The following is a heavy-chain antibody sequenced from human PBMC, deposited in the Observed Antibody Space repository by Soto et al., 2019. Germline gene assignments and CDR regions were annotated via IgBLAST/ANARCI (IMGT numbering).Heavy chain of an antibody. Sequence: SETLSLTCTVSGGSISSGDYYWSWIRQPPGKGLEWIGYIYYSGITYYNPSLKSRVTISVDTSKNQFSLKLSSVTAADTAVYYCAAMAMGAASTYYYYGMDVWGQGTTVTVSS. D-gene: IGHD6-13*01. V-gene: IGHV4-30-4*01. CDR1: GGSISSGDYY. CDR2: IYYSGIT. J-gene: IGHJ6*02. CDR3: AAMAMGAASTYYYYGMDV.